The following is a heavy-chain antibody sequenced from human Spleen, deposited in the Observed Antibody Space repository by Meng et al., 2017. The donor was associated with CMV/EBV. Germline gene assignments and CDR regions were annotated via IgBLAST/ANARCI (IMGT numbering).Heavy chain of an antibody. D-gene: IGHD5-12*01. Sequence: GWLKPPGPLSLPCTVSGGSISSSRHYWGWIRQPPGKGLEWIGSIYYSGSTYYNPSLRSRVTMSLDTSKNQFSLKLSSVTATDTAVYYCARHDGGYGDYFDHWGQGTLVTVSS. CDR1: GGSISSSRHY. CDR3: ARHDGGYGDYFDH. J-gene: IGHJ4*02. CDR2: IYYSGST. V-gene: IGHV4-39*01.